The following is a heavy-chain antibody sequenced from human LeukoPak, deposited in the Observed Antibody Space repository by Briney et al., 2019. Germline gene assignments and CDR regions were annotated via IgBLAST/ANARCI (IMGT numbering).Heavy chain of an antibody. Sequence: PGGSLRLSCAASGFTFSSYGMHWVRQAPGKGLEWVAYIRHHGSNKNYPYSVKRRVTISSNNYKDMLFLQMSSLRAEDTAVYYCAKVLTGYCGSTSCPFDSWGQGTPVTVSS. V-gene: IGHV3-30*02. D-gene: IGHD2-2*01. J-gene: IGHJ4*02. CDR1: GFTFSSYG. CDR2: IRHHGSNK. CDR3: AKVLTGYCGSTSCPFDS.